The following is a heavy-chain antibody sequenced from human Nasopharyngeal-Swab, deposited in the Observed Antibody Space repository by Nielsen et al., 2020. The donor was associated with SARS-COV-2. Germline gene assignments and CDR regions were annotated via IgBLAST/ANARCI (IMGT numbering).Heavy chain of an antibody. CDR2: IASNGGTT. J-gene: IGHJ4*02. D-gene: IGHD3-22*01. CDR3: GKDQPSSGYSSEY. CDR1: GFTFSNYC. Sequence: GGSLTLSCAASGFTFSNYCMHWVRQTPGKGLVWVSTIASNGGTTNYADSVKGRFTISRDNAKNTLYLQLNSLRVEDAAVYYCGKDQPSSGYSSEYWGQGTLVTVSS. V-gene: IGHV3-74*01.